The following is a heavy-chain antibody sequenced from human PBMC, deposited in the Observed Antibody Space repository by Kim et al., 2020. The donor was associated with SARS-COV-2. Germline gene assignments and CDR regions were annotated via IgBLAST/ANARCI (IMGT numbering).Heavy chain of an antibody. V-gene: IGHV3-21*06. Sequence: LSLTCAGSGFIFNSYTINWVRQAPGKELEWVSSIRSGSSHMFYADAVKGRFIISRDDAKNSVFLQMNSLRAEDTAVYFCASAFNLPGYWGQGTLVTVSS. J-gene: IGHJ4*02. CDR3: ASAFNLPGY. CDR1: GFIFNSYT. CDR2: IRSGSSHM.